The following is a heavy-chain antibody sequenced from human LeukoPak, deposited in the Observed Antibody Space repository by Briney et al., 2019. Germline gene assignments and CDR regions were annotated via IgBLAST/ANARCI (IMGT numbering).Heavy chain of an antibody. Sequence: PGGSLRLFCAGSGFTFSSYAMSWVRQAPGKGLEWVSVISGSSDTTYYADSVKGRFIISRDNSKNTLYLQMNSLTAEDTAVYYCARDGTVTAGPFDPWGGGTLVTVSS. CDR2: ISGSSDTT. V-gene: IGHV3-23*01. D-gene: IGHD4-17*01. CDR3: ARDGTVTAGPFDP. J-gene: IGHJ5*02. CDR1: GFTFSSYA.